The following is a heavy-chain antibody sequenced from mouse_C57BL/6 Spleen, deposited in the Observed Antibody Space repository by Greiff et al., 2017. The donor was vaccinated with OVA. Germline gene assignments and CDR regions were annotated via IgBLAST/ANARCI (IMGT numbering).Heavy chain of an antibody. CDR3: ARSDYYGSSFPLYVDY. Sequence: VQLQQSGPELVKPGASVKISCKASGYSFTGYYMHWVKQSSEKSLEWIGEINPSTGGTSYNQKFKGKATLTVDKSSSTAYMQLKSLTSEDSAVYYCARSDYYGSSFPLYVDYWGQGTTRTVSS. J-gene: IGHJ2*01. D-gene: IGHD1-1*01. CDR2: INPSTGGT. CDR1: GYSFTGYY. V-gene: IGHV1-43*01.